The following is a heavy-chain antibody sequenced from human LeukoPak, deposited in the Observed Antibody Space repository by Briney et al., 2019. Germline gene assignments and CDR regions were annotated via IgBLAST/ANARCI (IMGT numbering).Heavy chain of an antibody. CDR1: GFTFSNAW. D-gene: IGHD6-25*01. Sequence: GGSLRLSCAASGFTFSNAWMSWVRQAPGKGLEWVSVIYSGGGTYYADSVKGRFTISRDNSKNTLYLQMNSLRAEDTAVYYCAGGQGTAAAFDYWGQGTLVTVSS. J-gene: IGHJ4*02. CDR3: AGGQGTAAAFDY. CDR2: IYSGGGT. V-gene: IGHV3-66*01.